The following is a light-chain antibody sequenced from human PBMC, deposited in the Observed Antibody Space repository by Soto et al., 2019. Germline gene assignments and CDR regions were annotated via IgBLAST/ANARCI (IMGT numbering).Light chain of an antibody. CDR3: KQYNSWSPIT. Sequence: EIVMTQSPATLSVSPGERATLSCRASQSVGRNLAWYQQKPGQAPRLLIFSASTRATGIPARFSGSGSGTEFTLTISSLQSEDFAVYYCKQYNSWSPITFGQGTRLEIK. CDR2: SAS. J-gene: IGKJ5*01. CDR1: QSVGRN. V-gene: IGKV3-15*01.